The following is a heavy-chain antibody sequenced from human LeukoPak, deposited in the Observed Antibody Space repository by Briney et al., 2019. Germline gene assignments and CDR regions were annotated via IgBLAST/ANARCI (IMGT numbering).Heavy chain of an antibody. CDR2: SYPGDSDT. CDR1: GYSFTSYW. V-gene: IGHV5-51*01. CDR3: ARQRITMVRGVITHAYNWFDP. Sequence: GESLKFSCKGSGYSFTSYWIGWVRQMPGEGLEWMGISYPGDSDTRYSPSFQGQVTISADKSISTAYLQWSSLKASDTAMYYCARQRITMVRGVITHAYNWFDPWGQGTLVTVSS. J-gene: IGHJ5*02. D-gene: IGHD3-10*01.